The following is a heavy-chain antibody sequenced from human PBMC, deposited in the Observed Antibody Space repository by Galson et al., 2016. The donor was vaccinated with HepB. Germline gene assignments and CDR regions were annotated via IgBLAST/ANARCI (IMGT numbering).Heavy chain of an antibody. D-gene: IGHD4-23*01. V-gene: IGHV3-30*03. CDR2: ISYDGSNK. CDR3: ARAQTTVVTYIDN. J-gene: IGHJ4*02. CDR1: GFTSSSYG. Sequence: SLRLSCAASGFTSSSYGMHWVRQAPGKGLEWVAVISYDGSNKYYADSVKGRFTISRDNSKNTLYLQMNSLRAEDTAVYYCARAQTTVVTYIDNWGQGTLVTVSS.